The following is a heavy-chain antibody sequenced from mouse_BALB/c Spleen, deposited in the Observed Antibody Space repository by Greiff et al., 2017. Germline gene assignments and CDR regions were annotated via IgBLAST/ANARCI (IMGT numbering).Heavy chain of an antibody. CDR2: IWGGGST. D-gene: IGHD2-4*01. V-gene: IGHV2-6-5*01. CDR1: GFSLTDYG. J-gene: IGHJ4*01. CDR3: AKQHMITDYAMDY. Sequence: QVQLQQSGPGLVAPSQSLSITCTVSGFSLTDYGVSWIRQPPGKGLEWLGVIWGGGSTYYNSALKSRLSISKDNSKSQVFLKMNSLQTDDTAMYYCAKQHMITDYAMDYWGQGTSVTVSS.